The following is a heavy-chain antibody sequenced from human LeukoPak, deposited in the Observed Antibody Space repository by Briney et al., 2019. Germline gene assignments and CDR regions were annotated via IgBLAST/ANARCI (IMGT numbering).Heavy chain of an antibody. CDR1: GGTFSSYA. Sequence: ASVKVSCKASGGTFSSYAISWVRQAPGQGLEWMGGIIPIFGTANYAQKFQGRVTITADESTSTAYMELSSLRSEDTAVYYCARESIAVADTHHNYYYYGMDVWGQGTTVTVSS. CDR2: IIPIFGTA. CDR3: ARESIAVADTHHNYYYYGMDV. V-gene: IGHV1-69*13. J-gene: IGHJ6*02. D-gene: IGHD6-19*01.